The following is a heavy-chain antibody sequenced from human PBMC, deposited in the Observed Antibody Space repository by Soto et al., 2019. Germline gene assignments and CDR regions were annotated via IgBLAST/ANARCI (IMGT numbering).Heavy chain of an antibody. CDR3: ARDKGREMATIRY. V-gene: IGHV3-30*03. CDR2: ISYDGSNK. Sequence: PGGSLRLSCAASGFTFSSYGMHWVRQAPGKGLEWVAVISYDGSNKYYADSVKGRFTIPRDNSKNTLYLQMNSLRAEDTAVYYCARDKGREMATIRYWGQGTLVTVSS. J-gene: IGHJ4*02. D-gene: IGHD5-12*01. CDR1: GFTFSSYG.